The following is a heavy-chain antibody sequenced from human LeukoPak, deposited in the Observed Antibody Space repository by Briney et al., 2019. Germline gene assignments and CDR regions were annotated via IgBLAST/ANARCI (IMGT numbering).Heavy chain of an antibody. Sequence: SETLSLTCSVSGGSISSSSSYWGWIRQPPGKGLEWIGSIYYSGSSFDNPALKSRVTISVDTSKNQFSLKLSSVTAADTAVYYCARGDYYDSSGIDYWGQGTLVTVSS. CDR3: ARGDYYDSSGIDY. J-gene: IGHJ4*02. V-gene: IGHV4-39*01. CDR1: GGSISSSSSY. CDR2: IYYSGSS. D-gene: IGHD3-22*01.